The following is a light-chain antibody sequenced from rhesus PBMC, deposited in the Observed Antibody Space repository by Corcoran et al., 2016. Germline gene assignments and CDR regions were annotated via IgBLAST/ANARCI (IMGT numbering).Light chain of an antibody. CDR2: AAS. J-gene: IGKJ3*01. CDR3: QHSYGTPFT. CDR1: ENVNNY. V-gene: IGKV1-74*01. Sequence: DIQMTQSPSSLSASVGDRVTITCRASENVNNYLHWYQQKQGKAPKLLIYAASTLQSGVPSRFSGSGSGTDYTFTISSLQPEDVATYYCQHSYGTPFTFGPGTKLDIK.